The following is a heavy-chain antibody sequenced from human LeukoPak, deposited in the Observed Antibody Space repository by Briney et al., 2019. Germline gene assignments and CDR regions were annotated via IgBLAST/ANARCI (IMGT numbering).Heavy chain of an antibody. J-gene: IGHJ5*02. D-gene: IGHD3-16*01. V-gene: IGHV4-59*12. CDR3: ARGVSHPQGNWFDP. CDR2: IYYSGST. Sequence: SETLSLTCTVSGGSISSYYWSWIRQPPGKGLEWIGYIYYSGSTNYNPSLKSRVTISVDTSKNQFSLKLSSVTAADTAVYYCARGVSHPQGNWFDPWGQGTLVTVSS. CDR1: GGSISSYY.